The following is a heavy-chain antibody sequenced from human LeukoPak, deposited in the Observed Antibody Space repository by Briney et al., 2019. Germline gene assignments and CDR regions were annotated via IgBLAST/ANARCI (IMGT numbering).Heavy chain of an antibody. CDR1: GFTFDDYA. V-gene: IGHV3-9*01. Sequence: SLRLSCAASGFTFDDYAMHWVRQAPGKGLEWVSGISWNSGSIGYADSVKGRFTISRDNAKNSLYLQMNSLRAEDTALYYCAKDRSGYYGSGSYLFWGQGTLVTVSS. D-gene: IGHD3-10*01. CDR2: ISWNSGSI. J-gene: IGHJ4*02. CDR3: AKDRSGYYGSGSYLF.